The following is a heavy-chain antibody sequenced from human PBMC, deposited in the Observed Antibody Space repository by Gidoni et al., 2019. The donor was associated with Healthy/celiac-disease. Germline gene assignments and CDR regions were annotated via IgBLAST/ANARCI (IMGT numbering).Heavy chain of an antibody. V-gene: IGHV4-59*01. J-gene: IGHJ4*02. CDR2: IYYSGST. D-gene: IGHD3-16*02. CDR3: ARVSAQVHDYVWGSYPSPEYYFDY. Sequence: QVQLQESGPGLVKPSETLSLTCTVSGGSISSYYWSWIRQPPGKGLEWIGYIYYSGSTNYNPSLKSRVTISVDTSKNQFSLKLSSVTAADTAVYYCARVSAQVHDYVWGSYPSPEYYFDYWGQGTLVTVSS. CDR1: GGSISSYY.